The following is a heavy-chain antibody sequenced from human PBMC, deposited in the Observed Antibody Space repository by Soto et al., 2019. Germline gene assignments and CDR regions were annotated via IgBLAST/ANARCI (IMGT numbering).Heavy chain of an antibody. CDR1: GFTFSSYA. CDR3: AKFDAFYYYYGMDV. CDR2: ISGSGGST. Sequence: GGSLRLSCAASGFTFSSYAMSWVRQAPGKGLEWVSAISGSGGSTYYADSVKGRFTISRDNSKNTLYLQMNSLRAEDTAVYYCAKFDAFYYYYGMDVWGQGTTVTVS. V-gene: IGHV3-23*01. J-gene: IGHJ6*02. D-gene: IGHD3-3*02.